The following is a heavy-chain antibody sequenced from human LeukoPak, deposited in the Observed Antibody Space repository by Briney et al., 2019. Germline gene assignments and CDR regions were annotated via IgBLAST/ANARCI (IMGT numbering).Heavy chain of an antibody. D-gene: IGHD3-10*01. CDR3: ARDIYYYGSGSPVYFDY. CDR2: INPNSGGT. CDR1: GYTFTGYY. V-gene: IGHV1-2*02. Sequence: ASVKVSCKASGYTFTGYYIHWVRQAPGQGPEWMGWINPNSGGTNYAQKFQGRVTMTRDTSISTAYMELSRLRYDDTAVYYCARDIYYYGSGSPVYFDYWGQGTLVTVSS. J-gene: IGHJ4*02.